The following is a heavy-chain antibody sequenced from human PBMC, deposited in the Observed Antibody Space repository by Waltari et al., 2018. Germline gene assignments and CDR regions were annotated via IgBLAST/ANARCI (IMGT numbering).Heavy chain of an antibody. CDR3: ARLMLVPPLRMFDY. J-gene: IGHJ4*02. Sequence: VQLQESGPGLVKPSGTLSLTCAVSGGSISSSNWWSWVRQPPGKGLEWIGEIYHSRSTNYNPSLKSRVTIAVDKSKTQFYLKLSSVTAADTAVYYCARLMLVPPLRMFDYWGQGTLVTVSS. V-gene: IGHV4-4*02. CDR2: IYHSRST. CDR1: GGSISSSNW. D-gene: IGHD6-13*01.